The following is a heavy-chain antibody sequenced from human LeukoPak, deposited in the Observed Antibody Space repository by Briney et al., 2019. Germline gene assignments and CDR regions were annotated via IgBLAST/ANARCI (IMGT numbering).Heavy chain of an antibody. CDR2: MTHIVST. V-gene: IGHV4-34*01. J-gene: IGHJ5*02. Sequence: SETLSLTCAVYGGSFSGYFWSWIRQSPGKGLQWIGEMTHIVSTNYNPSLKSRVTISVDTSKNQFSLKLSSVTAADTAVYYCARTVGITMVRGVIWWFDPWGQGTLVTVSS. D-gene: IGHD3-10*01. CDR3: ARTVGITMVRGVIWWFDP. CDR1: GGSFSGYF.